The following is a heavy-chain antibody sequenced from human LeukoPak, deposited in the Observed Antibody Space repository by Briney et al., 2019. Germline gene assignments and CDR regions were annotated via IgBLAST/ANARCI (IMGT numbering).Heavy chain of an antibody. CDR1: GFTFSNYW. Sequence: GGSLRLSCAASGFTFSNYWMHWVRQAPGKGLVWVSRINSDGINTSYADSVKGRFTISRDNAKNSLYLQMNSLRAEDTAVYYCARVGSGDHDYWGQGTLVTVSS. J-gene: IGHJ4*02. V-gene: IGHV3-74*01. D-gene: IGHD3-10*01. CDR3: ARVGSGDHDY. CDR2: INSDGINT.